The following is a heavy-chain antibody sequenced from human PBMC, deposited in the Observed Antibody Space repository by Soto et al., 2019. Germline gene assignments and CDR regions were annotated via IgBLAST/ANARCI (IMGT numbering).Heavy chain of an antibody. J-gene: IGHJ4*02. CDR1: GFTFRTYA. CDR2: ISGSGEKT. V-gene: IGHV3-23*01. Sequence: EVQLLESGGGLLQPGGSLRLSCAASGFTFRTYAMNWVRQAPGKGLEWVSSISGSGEKTFYADSVRGRFTISRDNSKNALFLQMNSLRAEDTAVYYCAMEGCSGGSCWSWGQGTLVTFSS. D-gene: IGHD2-15*01. CDR3: AMEGCSGGSCWS.